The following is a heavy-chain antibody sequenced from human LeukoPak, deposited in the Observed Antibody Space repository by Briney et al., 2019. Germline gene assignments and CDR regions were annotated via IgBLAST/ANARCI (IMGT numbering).Heavy chain of an antibody. J-gene: IGHJ4*02. D-gene: IGHD1-26*01. Sequence: PGGSLRLSCAASGCTFCDYYMSWIRQAPGKGLEWVSYISSSSSYTKYADSVKGRFTISRDNAKNTLYLQMNSLRVEDTAVYYCARGVPNGGRYQTDYWGQGTLVTVSS. CDR2: ISSSSSYT. CDR1: GCTFCDYY. V-gene: IGHV3-11*06. CDR3: ARGVPNGGRYQTDY.